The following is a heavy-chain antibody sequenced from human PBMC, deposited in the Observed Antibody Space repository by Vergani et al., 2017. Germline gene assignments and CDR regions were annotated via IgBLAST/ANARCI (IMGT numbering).Heavy chain of an antibody. CDR1: GYSFTSYW. CDR2: IYPGDSDT. D-gene: IGHD3-22*01. J-gene: IGHJ1*01. V-gene: IGHV5-51*01. Sequence: EVQLVQSGAEVKKPGESLKISCKGSGYSFTSYWIGWVRQMPGKGLEWMGIIYPGDSDTRYSPSFQGQVTISADKSISTAYLQWSSLKASDTAMYYCARIGYDSGGYYGAEYFQRWGQGTLVTVSS. CDR3: ARIGYDSGGYYGAEYFQR.